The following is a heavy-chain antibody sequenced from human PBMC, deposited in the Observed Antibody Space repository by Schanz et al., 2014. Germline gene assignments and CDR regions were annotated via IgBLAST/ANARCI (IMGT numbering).Heavy chain of an antibody. CDR2: MYYSGST. Sequence: QVQLVESGGTLVKPGGSLRLSCVVSGFTFSDYYMSWLRQAPGKGLEWIGNMYYSGSTYYNPSLKSRATISVDTSKNQFSLKLSSVTAADTAVYYCARGGRTTYNYYYGMDVWGQGTTVTVSS. D-gene: IGHD1-1*01. CDR3: ARGGRTTYNYYYGMDV. J-gene: IGHJ6*02. V-gene: IGHV4-38-2*01. CDR1: GFTFSDYY.